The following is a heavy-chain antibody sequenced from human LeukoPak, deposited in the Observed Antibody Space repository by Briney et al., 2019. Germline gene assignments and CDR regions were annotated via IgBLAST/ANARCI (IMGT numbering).Heavy chain of an antibody. CDR3: ARGIIESLWFGDYYYYYMDV. CDR1: GGSISSSSYY. D-gene: IGHD3-10*01. J-gene: IGHJ6*03. Sequence: SETLSLTCTVSGGSISSSSYYWGWIRQPPGKGLEWIGSIYYSGSTYYNPSLKSRVTISVDTSKNQFSLKLSSVTAADTAVYYCARGIIESLWFGDYYYYYMDVWGKGTTVTVSS. CDR2: IYYSGST. V-gene: IGHV4-39*07.